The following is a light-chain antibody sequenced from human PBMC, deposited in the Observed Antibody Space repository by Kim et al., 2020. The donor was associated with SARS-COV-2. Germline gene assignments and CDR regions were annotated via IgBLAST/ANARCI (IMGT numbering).Light chain of an antibody. CDR1: QSVSKY. CDR2: DAS. V-gene: IGKV3-11*01. CDR3: QQRSNWRT. Sequence: SLSPGERATLSCRASQSVSKYLAWYQQKPGQAPRLLIYDASNRATGIPARFSGSGFGTDFTLTISSLEPEDFAVYYCQQRSNWRTFGQGTKVDIK. J-gene: IGKJ1*01.